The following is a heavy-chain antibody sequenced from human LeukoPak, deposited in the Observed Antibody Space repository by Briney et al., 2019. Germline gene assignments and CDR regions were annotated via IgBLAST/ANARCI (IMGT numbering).Heavy chain of an antibody. Sequence: PGRSLRLSCVGSGFSVSEYGIHWVRQAPGKGLEWVAVVSYDGGHKYYADSVKGRFTISRDTSSDTVSLQMNSLRVEDTAVYYCARDRINMMVLGHDSGLAFWGQGTLVTVSS. CDR3: ARDRINMMVLGHDSGLAF. D-gene: IGHD3-22*01. V-gene: IGHV3-30*03. CDR2: VSYDGGHK. CDR1: GFSVSEYG. J-gene: IGHJ4*02.